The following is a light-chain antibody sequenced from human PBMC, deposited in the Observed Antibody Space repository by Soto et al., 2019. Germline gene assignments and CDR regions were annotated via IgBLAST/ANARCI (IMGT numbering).Light chain of an antibody. V-gene: IGKV3-20*01. CDR3: QHYANWPLT. CDR2: GAS. CDR1: QSVSSSY. J-gene: IGKJ4*01. Sequence: EIVLTQSPGTLSLSPGERATLSCRASQSVSSSYLAWYQQKPGQAPRLLIYGASSRATGISDRFSGSGSGTDFTLTISRLEPEDFAVYYCQHYANWPLTFGGGTKIESK.